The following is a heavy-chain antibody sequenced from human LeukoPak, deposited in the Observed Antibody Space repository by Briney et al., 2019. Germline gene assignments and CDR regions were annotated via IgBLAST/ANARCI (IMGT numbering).Heavy chain of an antibody. Sequence: SETLSLTCAVYGGSVSGYYWSWLRQPPEKGLEWIGEISHRGRSHYTPSLQSRVTMSVDTSKNQFALNLNSVTAADTAVYYCARVPLRFLEPFDYWGQGILATVSS. V-gene: IGHV4-34*01. CDR1: GGSVSGYY. CDR3: ARVPLRFLEPFDY. D-gene: IGHD3-3*01. CDR2: ISHRGRS. J-gene: IGHJ4*02.